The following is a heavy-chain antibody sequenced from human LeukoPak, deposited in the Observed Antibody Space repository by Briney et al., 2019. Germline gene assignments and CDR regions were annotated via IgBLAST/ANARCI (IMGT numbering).Heavy chain of an antibody. D-gene: IGHD1-1*01. CDR3: ANEDYYYYYMDV. CDR2: IYHSGST. Sequence: PSETLSLTCAVYGGSFSGYYWSWIRQPPGKGLEWIGSIYHSGSTYYNPSLKSRVTISVDTSKNQFSLKLSSVTAADTAVYYCANEDYYYYYMDVWGKGTTVTVSS. J-gene: IGHJ6*03. V-gene: IGHV4-34*01. CDR1: GGSFSGYY.